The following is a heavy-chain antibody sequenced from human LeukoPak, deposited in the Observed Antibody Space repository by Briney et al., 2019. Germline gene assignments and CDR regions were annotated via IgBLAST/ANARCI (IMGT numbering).Heavy chain of an antibody. CDR1: GYTFTSYD. Sequence: PQASVKVSCKASGYTFTSYDINWVRQATGQGLEWMGWMNPNSGNTGYAQKFQGRVTITRNTSISTAYMELSSLRSEDTAVYYCAKEAEFMVRGRPLDPWGQGTLVTVSS. CDR2: MNPNSGNT. D-gene: IGHD3-10*01. V-gene: IGHV1-8*03. J-gene: IGHJ5*02. CDR3: AKEAEFMVRGRPLDP.